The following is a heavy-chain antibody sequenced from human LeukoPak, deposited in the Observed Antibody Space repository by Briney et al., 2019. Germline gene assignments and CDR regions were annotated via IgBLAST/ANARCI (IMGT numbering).Heavy chain of an antibody. CDR3: ARATGDIHIDY. V-gene: IGHV4-59*01. D-gene: IGHD1-14*01. CDR2: IYYTGST. Sequence: KAGGSLRLSCGASGFTFSRYGMSWVRQSPGKGLEGIGYIYYTGSTHYIPSLQSRLTKSVDTSKTQFSLKLTSVTAADTAVYYCARATGDIHIDYWGQGTLVPVSS. J-gene: IGHJ4*02. CDR1: GFTFSRYG.